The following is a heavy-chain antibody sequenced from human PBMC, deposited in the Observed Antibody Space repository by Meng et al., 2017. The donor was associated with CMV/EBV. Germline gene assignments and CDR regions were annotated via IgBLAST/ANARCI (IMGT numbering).Heavy chain of an antibody. V-gene: IGHV4-34*01. J-gene: IGHJ5*02. D-gene: IGHD3-22*01. CDR3: ARVKYYYDSSGQNHNWFDP. CDR1: GFTFSSYA. CDR2: INHSGST. Sequence: ESLKISCAASGFTFSSYAMHWIRQPPGKGLEWIGEINHSGSTNYNPSLKSRVTISVDTSKNQFSLKLSSVTAADTAVYYCARVKYYYDSSGQNHNWFDPWGQGTLVTVSS.